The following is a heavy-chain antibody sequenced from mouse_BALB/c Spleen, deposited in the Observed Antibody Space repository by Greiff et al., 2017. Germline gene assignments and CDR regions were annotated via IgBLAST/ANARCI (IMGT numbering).Heavy chain of an antibody. CDR2: INPSTGYT. V-gene: IGHV1-7*01. J-gene: IGHJ3*01. Sequence: VQLQQSGAELAKPGASVKMSCKASGYTFTSYWMHWVKQRPGQGLEWIGYINPSTGYTEYNQKFKDKATLTADKSSSTAYMQLSSLTSEDSAVYYCARDYYGYGGFAYWGQGTLVTVSA. CDR1: GYTFTSYW. D-gene: IGHD1-2*01. CDR3: ARDYYGYGGFAY.